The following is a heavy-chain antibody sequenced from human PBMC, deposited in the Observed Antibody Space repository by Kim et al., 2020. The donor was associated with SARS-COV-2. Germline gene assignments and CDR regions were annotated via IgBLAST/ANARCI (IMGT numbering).Heavy chain of an antibody. CDR3: TTDPKQWLGSYYYYGMDV. Sequence: GGSLRLSCAASGFTLSNAWMSWVRQAPGKGLEWVGRIKSKTDGGTTDYAAPVKGRFTISRDDSKNTLYLQMNSLKTEDTAVYYCTTDPKQWLGSYYYYGMDVWGQGTTVTVSS. CDR2: IKSKTDGGTT. V-gene: IGHV3-15*01. CDR1: GFTLSNAW. D-gene: IGHD6-19*01. J-gene: IGHJ6*02.